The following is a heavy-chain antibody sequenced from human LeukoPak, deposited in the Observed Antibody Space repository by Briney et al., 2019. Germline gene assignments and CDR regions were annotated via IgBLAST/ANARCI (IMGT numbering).Heavy chain of an antibody. CDR1: GYTFTAYY. V-gene: IGHV7-4-1*02. CDR2: INTNTGNP. J-gene: IGHJ4*02. Sequence: ASVKVSCKASGYTFTAYYMHWVRQAPGQGLEWMGWINTNTGNPTYAQGFTGRFVFSLDTSVSTAYLQISSLKAEDTAVYYCARSRLWFGEPSPIDYWGQGTLVTVSS. D-gene: IGHD3-10*01. CDR3: ARSRLWFGEPSPIDY.